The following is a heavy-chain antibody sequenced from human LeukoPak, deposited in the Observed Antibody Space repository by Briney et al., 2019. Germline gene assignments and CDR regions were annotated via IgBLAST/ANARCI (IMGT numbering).Heavy chain of an antibody. CDR3: ARLTFYDSTGYSPGHYMDV. V-gene: IGHV4-4*07. CDR1: GGPIYSYY. J-gene: IGHJ6*03. CDR2: LYPGVSS. D-gene: IGHD3-22*01. Sequence: SETLSLTCTVSGGPIYSYYWSWIRQTAGEGLEWIGRLYPGVSSNYNPSLKSRVTMSVDTSKNQFALKLSAVTAADTAVYYCARLTFYDSTGYSPGHYMDVWGKGTTVTVSS.